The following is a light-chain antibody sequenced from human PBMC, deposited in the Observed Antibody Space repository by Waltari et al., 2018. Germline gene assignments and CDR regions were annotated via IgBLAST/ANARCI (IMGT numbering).Light chain of an antibody. Sequence: EIVLTQSPATLSLSPGERATLSCRASQSVSIYLAWYQQKPGQAPRLLIYDASNRAPGIPARFSGSGSWTDFTLTISSLEPEDFAVYYCQQRSNWPPWTFGQGTKVEIK. CDR2: DAS. J-gene: IGKJ1*01. CDR3: QQRSNWPPWT. CDR1: QSVSIY. V-gene: IGKV3-11*01.